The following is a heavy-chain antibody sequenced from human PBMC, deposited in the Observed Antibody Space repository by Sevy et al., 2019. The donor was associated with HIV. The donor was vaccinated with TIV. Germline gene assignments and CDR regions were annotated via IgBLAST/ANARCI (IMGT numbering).Heavy chain of an antibody. J-gene: IGHJ4*02. V-gene: IGHV3-23*01. D-gene: IGHD3-10*01. CDR1: GFTFSSLA. CDR3: VKEWESAGRDPGY. CDR2: IRVRCDTT. Sequence: GGSLRLSCAASGFTFSSLAMSWVRQAPGKGLEWVSAIRVRCDTTYYTDSVKGRFTISRDNSNNTLYLQMNSLRAEDTALYYCVKEWESAGRDPGYWGQGTLVTVSS.